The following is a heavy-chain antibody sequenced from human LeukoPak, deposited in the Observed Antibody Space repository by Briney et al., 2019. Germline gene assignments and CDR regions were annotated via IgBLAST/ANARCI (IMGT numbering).Heavy chain of an antibody. CDR2: ISDSGGST. Sequence: GGSLRLSCSASGFPFSSYSMHWVRQAPGKGLEYVSAISDSGGSTYYADSVKGRFTISRDNSKNTLYLQMSSLRAEDTAVYFCVRGYSFGPYGMDVWGQGTTVTVSS. J-gene: IGHJ6*02. D-gene: IGHD2-15*01. CDR1: GFPFSSYS. V-gene: IGHV3-64D*09. CDR3: VRGYSFGPYGMDV.